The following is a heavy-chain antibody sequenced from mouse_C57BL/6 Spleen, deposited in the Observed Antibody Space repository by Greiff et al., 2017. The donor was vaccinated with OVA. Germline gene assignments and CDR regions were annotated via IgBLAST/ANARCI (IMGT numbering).Heavy chain of an antibody. V-gene: IGHV1-5*01. Sequence: EVQLQQSGTVLARPGASVKMSCKTSGYTFTSYWMHWVKQRPGQGLEWIGAIYPGNSDTSYNQKFKGKAKLTAVTSASTAYMELSSLTNEDSAVYYCTSFPTVVATRYFDVWGTGTTVTVSS. CDR2: IYPGNSDT. CDR1: GYTFTSYW. D-gene: IGHD1-1*01. CDR3: TSFPTVVATRYFDV. J-gene: IGHJ1*03.